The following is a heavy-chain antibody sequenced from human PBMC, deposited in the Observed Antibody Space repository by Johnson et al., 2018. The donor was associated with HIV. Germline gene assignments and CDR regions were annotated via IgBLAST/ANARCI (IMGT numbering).Heavy chain of an antibody. CDR2: IYSGGST. CDR1: GFTFSSYW. CDR3: AKDQGGTYNLVALDS. D-gene: IGHD1-14*01. J-gene: IGHJ3*01. Sequence: VRLVESGGGLVQPGGSLRLSCAASGFTFSSYWMSWVRQAPGKGLEWVSVIYSGGSTYDANSVKGRFAISRDNSKNTLHLQMNSLRPEDTALYYCAKDQGGTYNLVALDSGGQGTRVTVSS. V-gene: IGHV3-66*01.